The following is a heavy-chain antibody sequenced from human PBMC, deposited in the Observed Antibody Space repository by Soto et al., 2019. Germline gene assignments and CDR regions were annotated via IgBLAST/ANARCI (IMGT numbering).Heavy chain of an antibody. V-gene: IGHV1-69*13. CDR3: AREVGYGDFSAALLD. Sequence: SVKVSCQASGGTFSSHSINWVRQAPGQGLEWMGGIITLFGTSNYAQNFQGRVTITADQSTSTAYMELNSLTSDDTAVYYCAREVGYGDFSAALLDWGQGTLVTVSS. J-gene: IGHJ4*02. D-gene: IGHD2-21*02. CDR2: IITLFGTS. CDR1: GGTFSSHS.